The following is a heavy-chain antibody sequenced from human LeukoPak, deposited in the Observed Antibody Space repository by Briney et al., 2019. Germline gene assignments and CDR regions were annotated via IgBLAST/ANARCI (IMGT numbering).Heavy chain of an antibody. CDR3: ARVSRDGYYYYYYMDV. D-gene: IGHD5-24*01. J-gene: IGHJ6*03. V-gene: IGHV3-7*01. Sequence: GGSLRLSCAASGFTFSSYWMSRVRQAPGKGLEWVANIKQDGSEKYYVDSVKGRFTISRDNAKNSLYLQMNSLRAEDTAVYYCARVSRDGYYYYYYMDVWGKGTTVTVSS. CDR1: GFTFSSYW. CDR2: IKQDGSEK.